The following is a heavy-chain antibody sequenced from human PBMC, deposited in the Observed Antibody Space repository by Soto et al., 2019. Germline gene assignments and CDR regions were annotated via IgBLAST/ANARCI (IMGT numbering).Heavy chain of an antibody. D-gene: IGHD3-3*01. CDR3: AREGWEDYDCWSGYYEVPRPNCVDP. J-gene: IGHJ5*02. Sequence: PSETLSLTCTVSGGSISSGGYYWSWIRQHPGKGLEWIGYIYYSGSTYYNPSLKSRVTISVDTSKNQFSLKLSSVTAADTAVYYCAREGWEDYDCWSGYYEVPRPNCVDPWGEGTLVTGSS. CDR1: GGSISSGGYY. CDR2: IYYSGST. V-gene: IGHV4-31*03.